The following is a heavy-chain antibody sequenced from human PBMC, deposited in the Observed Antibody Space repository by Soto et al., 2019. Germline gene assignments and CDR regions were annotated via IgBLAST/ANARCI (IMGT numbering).Heavy chain of an antibody. Sequence: ASERVSCKASCYTFTSYGISWVRQPPGQGVEWMGWISAYNGNTNYAQKLQGRVTMTTDTSTSTAYMELRSLRSDDTAVYYCARDQSTLTGYRYNWFDPWGQGNLVTVCS. J-gene: IGHJ5*02. CDR2: ISAYNGNT. V-gene: IGHV1-18*01. CDR1: CYTFTSYG. D-gene: IGHD3-9*01. CDR3: ARDQSTLTGYRYNWFDP.